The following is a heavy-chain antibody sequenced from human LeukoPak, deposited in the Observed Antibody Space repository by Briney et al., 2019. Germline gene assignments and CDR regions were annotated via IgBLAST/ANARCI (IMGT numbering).Heavy chain of an antibody. J-gene: IGHJ3*02. CDR1: GDSISRGRYY. CDR3: ARGHIGGSNWDALHI. V-gene: IGHV4-61*02. Sequence: SQTLSLTCTVSGDSISRGRYYWSWIRQPAGKGLEWIGRIYTTGSSNYNPSRKSRVTISVDPSKNHFSLKLNSVTAADTAVYYCARGHIGGSNWDALHIWGQGTMVTVSS. CDR2: IYTTGSS. D-gene: IGHD3-16*01.